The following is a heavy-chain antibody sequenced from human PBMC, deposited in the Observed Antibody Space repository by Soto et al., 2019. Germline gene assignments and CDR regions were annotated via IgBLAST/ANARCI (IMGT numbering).Heavy chain of an antibody. J-gene: IGHJ5*02. D-gene: IGHD2-2*01. Sequence: SVKISCKASGGTFSSYAISWVRQAPGQGLEWMGGIIPIFGTANYAQKFQGRVTITADESTSTAYMELSSLRSEDTAVYYCARDSVACSSTSCWFDPWGQGTLVTVSS. CDR3: ARDSVACSSTSCWFDP. CDR2: IIPIFGTA. CDR1: GGTFSSYA. V-gene: IGHV1-69*13.